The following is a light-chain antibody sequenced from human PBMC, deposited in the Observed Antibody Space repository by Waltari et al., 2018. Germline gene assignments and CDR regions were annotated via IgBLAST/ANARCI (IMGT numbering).Light chain of an antibody. Sequence: SALTQPDSVSGSPGQSITISCSGISSDSGGYNYVSWYQQHPGEAPKVIIYYVTKRPSGVSNRFSGSKSGSSASLTISGLQPEDEADYYCSSFTSSTTGIFGGGTKLTVL. CDR1: SSDSGGYNY. CDR2: YVT. CDR3: SSFTSSTTGI. J-gene: IGLJ2*01. V-gene: IGLV2-14*03.